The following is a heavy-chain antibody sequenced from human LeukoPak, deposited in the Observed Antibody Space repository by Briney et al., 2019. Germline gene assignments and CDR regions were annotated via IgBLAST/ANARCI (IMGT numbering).Heavy chain of an antibody. J-gene: IGHJ6*03. Sequence: PGGSLRLSCAASGFTFSSYGMHWVRQAPGKGLEWVAFIRFDTSNKYYTDSVKGRFTISRDNSKNTLFLQMNSLRAEDTAVYYCAKVGGIAAAGTVVGNYMDVWGKGTTVTISS. CDR1: GFTFSSYG. CDR2: IRFDTSNK. D-gene: IGHD6-13*01. CDR3: AKVGGIAAAGTVVGNYMDV. V-gene: IGHV3-30*02.